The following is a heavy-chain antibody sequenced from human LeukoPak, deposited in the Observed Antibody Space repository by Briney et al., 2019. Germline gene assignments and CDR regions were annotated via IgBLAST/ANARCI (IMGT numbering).Heavy chain of an antibody. Sequence: GASVQVSCKASGYTFTGYYMHWVRQAPGQGLEWMGWINPNSGGTNYAQKFQGRVTMTRDTSITTAYMELSRLRSDDTAVYYCARVVAGNWFDPWGQGTLVTVSS. CDR2: INPNSGGT. J-gene: IGHJ5*02. D-gene: IGHD6-19*01. CDR3: ARVVAGNWFDP. CDR1: GYTFTGYY. V-gene: IGHV1-2*02.